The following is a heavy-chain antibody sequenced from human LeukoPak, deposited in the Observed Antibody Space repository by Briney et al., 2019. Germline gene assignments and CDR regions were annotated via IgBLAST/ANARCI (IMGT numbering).Heavy chain of an antibody. CDR2: IYYSGST. CDR1: GGSISSGGYY. D-gene: IGHD4-23*01. Sequence: PSETLSLTCTVSGGSISSGGYYWSWIRQHPGKGLEWIGYIYYSGSTYYNPSLKSRLTISVDTPKNQFSLKLSSVTAADTAVYYCARTTVVAKYFDYWGQGTLVTVSS. J-gene: IGHJ4*02. V-gene: IGHV4-31*03. CDR3: ARTTVVAKYFDY.